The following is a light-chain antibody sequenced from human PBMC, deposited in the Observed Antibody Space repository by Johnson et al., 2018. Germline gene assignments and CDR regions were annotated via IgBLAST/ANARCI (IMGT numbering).Light chain of an antibody. CDR2: ENN. V-gene: IGLV1-51*02. Sequence: SVLTQPPSVSAAPGQKVTISCSGSSSNIGNNYVSWYQQLPGTAPKLLIYENNKRPSGIPDRFSGSKSGTSATLGITGPQTGAEADYYWGTWDSSLSAGNGFGTGTKVTFL. J-gene: IGLJ1*01. CDR3: GTWDSSLSAGNG. CDR1: SSNIGNNY.